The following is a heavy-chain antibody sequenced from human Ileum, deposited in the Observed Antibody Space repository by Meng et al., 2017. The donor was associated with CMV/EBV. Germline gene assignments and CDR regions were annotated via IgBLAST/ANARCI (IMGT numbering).Heavy chain of an antibody. CDR3: ARAAARGVPVDL. J-gene: IGHJ5*02. CDR1: GGSLPSYY. Sequence: RPGLLPASEPLALTCTVTGGSLPSYYWTWIRQPVEKGLEWIGRIQPTGTTDDNPSLRSRVSMSLDKSKNQFSLKLTSVTAADTAVYYCARAAARGVPVDLWGQGTLVTVSS. D-gene: IGHD3-10*01. V-gene: IGHV4-4*07. CDR2: IQPTGTT.